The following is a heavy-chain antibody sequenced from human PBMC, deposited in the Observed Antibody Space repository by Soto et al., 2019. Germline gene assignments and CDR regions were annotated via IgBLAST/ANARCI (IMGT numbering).Heavy chain of an antibody. CDR3: ARAVVTAIMDV. J-gene: IGHJ6*02. V-gene: IGHV3-7*01. CDR1: GFTFSSYL. Sequence: GGSLRLSCAASGFTFSSYLMSWVRQAPGKGLEWVANIKQDGSEKYYVDSVKGRFTISRDNAKNSLYLQMNSLRAEDTAAYYCARAVVTAIMDVWGQGTTVTVSS. CDR2: IKQDGSEK. D-gene: IGHD2-21*02.